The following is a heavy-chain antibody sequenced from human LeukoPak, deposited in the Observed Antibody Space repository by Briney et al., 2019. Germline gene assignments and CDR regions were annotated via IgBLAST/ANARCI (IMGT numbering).Heavy chain of an antibody. D-gene: IGHD3-10*01. CDR3: SYGSGSYYTPSFDY. V-gene: IGHV3-53*01. CDR1: GFTVSSNY. Sequence: GGSLRLSCAASGFTVSSNYMSWVRQAPGKGLEWVSVIYSGGSTYYADSVKGRFTISRDNSKNTLYLQMNSLRAEDTAVYYCSYGSGSYYTPSFDYWGQGTLVTVSS. J-gene: IGHJ4*02. CDR2: IYSGGST.